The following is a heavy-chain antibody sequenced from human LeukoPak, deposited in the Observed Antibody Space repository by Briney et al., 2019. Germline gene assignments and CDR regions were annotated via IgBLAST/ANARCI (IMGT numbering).Heavy chain of an antibody. J-gene: IGHJ4*02. CDR1: GFTFSNYG. CDR2: IYYDGSDR. CDR3: ARGDPPGYFDS. V-gene: IGHV3-33*01. Sequence: GRSLRLSCAASGFTFSNYGMYWVRQAPGKGLEWVAVIYYDGSDRYYADSVKGRFTISRDNSRNTLYLQMNSLRAEDTALYYCARGDPPGYFDSWGQGTLVTVSS.